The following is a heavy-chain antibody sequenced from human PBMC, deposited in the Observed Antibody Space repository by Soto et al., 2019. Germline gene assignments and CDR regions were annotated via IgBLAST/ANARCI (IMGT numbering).Heavy chain of an antibody. Sequence: QVQLVQSGAEVKRPGSSVKVSCEASGGTFSSLGFTWVRQAPGQGLEWMGGIIPISGRTTFAPKFLGRVTITADESTRTTYMELTALTSDDTAIYYCAPRGTQGRWLEFADYWGQGPLVTVSS. CDR3: APRGTQGRWLEFADY. J-gene: IGHJ4*02. V-gene: IGHV1-69*01. CDR2: IIPISGRT. D-gene: IGHD5-12*01. CDR1: GGTFSSLG.